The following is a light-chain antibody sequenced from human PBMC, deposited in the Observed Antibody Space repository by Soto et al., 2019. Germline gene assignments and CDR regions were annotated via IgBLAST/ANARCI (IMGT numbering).Light chain of an antibody. V-gene: IGKV3-11*01. J-gene: IGKJ3*01. CDR3: QQRLFT. CDR2: DAY. Sequence: EIVLTQSPATLSLSPGERATLSCRASQSVSSYLAWYQQKPCQTPSLLIYDAYNRATGIPARLSGSGPGTDFTLTISILGPEEFAVYDDQQRLFTFGHGTKVYIK. CDR1: QSVSSY.